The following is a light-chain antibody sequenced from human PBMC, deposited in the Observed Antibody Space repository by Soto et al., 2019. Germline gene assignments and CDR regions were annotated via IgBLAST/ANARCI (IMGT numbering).Light chain of an antibody. CDR2: GAS. J-gene: IGKJ2*01. Sequence: EIVLTQSPGTLSLSPGERATLSCRASQSVRYNYLAWYQQKSGPAPKLLIYGASSRVTGIPDRFSGSGSGTDFTLTIRRLEPEDFAVYYCQQYGSTLYTFGQGTKLEIK. V-gene: IGKV3-20*01. CDR3: QQYGSTLYT. CDR1: QSVRYNY.